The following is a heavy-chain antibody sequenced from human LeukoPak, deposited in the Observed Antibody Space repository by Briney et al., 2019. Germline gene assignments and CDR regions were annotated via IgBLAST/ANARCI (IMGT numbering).Heavy chain of an antibody. Sequence: GGSLRLSCEASGFPFGSYVMSWVRQAPGKGLEWIAYINHNAEMIFYPDFVKGRFTISRDNAKSSLYLQMNALRYEDTAIHYCARDHDWAFDLWGQGTLVTVSS. CDR1: GFPFGSYV. D-gene: IGHD3-9*01. V-gene: IGHV3-48*02. CDR3: ARDHDWAFDL. CDR2: INHNAEMI. J-gene: IGHJ4*02.